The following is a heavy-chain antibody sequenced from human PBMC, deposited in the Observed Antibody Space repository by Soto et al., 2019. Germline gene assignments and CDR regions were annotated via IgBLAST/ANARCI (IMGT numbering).Heavy chain of an antibody. J-gene: IGHJ6*02. Sequence: ASVKVSCKASGYTFTNYYLHWVRQAPGQGLEWMGTINPSGGSTSYAQKFQDRIAMTRDRSTNTVHMELSSLRSDDTAVYYCARDCRVVFGGCYAMDVWGQGTTVTVSS. D-gene: IGHD3-16*01. CDR3: ARDCRVVFGGCYAMDV. CDR2: INPSGGST. CDR1: GYTFTNYY. V-gene: IGHV1-46*01.